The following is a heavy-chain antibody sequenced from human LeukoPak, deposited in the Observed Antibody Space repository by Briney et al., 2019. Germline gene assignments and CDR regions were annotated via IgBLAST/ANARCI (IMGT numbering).Heavy chain of an antibody. CDR1: GGSISSGDYY. CDR3: ASFRVVPAATAFDY. CDR2: IYYSGST. Sequence: SETLSLTCTVSGGSISSGDYYWSWIRQPPGKGLEWIGYIYYSGSTYYNPSLKSRVTISVDTSKNQFSLKLSSVTAADTAVYYCASFRVVPAATAFDYWGQGTLVTVSS. J-gene: IGHJ4*02. D-gene: IGHD2-2*01. V-gene: IGHV4-30-4*08.